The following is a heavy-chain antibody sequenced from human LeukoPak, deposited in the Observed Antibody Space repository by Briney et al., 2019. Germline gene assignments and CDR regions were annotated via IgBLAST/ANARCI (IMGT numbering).Heavy chain of an antibody. CDR3: AKGGYYDSSGYYWLYYFDY. CDR2: VGGSGGST. J-gene: IGHJ4*02. D-gene: IGHD3-22*01. Sequence: GGSLRLSCAASGLTLSSYAMNWVRQAPGKGLEWVSAVGGSGGSTYYADSVKGRFTISRDNSKNTLYLQMNSLRAEDTAVYYCAKGGYYDSSGYYWLYYFDYWGQGALVTVSS. CDR1: GLTLSSYA. V-gene: IGHV3-23*01.